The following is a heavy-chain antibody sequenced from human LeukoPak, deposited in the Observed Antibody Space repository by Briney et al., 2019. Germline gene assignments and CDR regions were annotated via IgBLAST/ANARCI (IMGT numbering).Heavy chain of an antibody. J-gene: IGHJ6*02. D-gene: IGHD3-22*01. CDR2: ISSSSSTI. CDR1: GFTFSSYS. V-gene: IGHV3-48*04. Sequence: GGSLRLSCAASGFTFSSYSMNWVRQAPGKGLEWVSYISSSSSTIYYADSVKGRFTISRDNAKNSLYLQMNSLRAEDTAVYYCAREFVYYGSSAYHPPDYYGMDVWGQGTTVTVSS. CDR3: AREFVYYGSSAYHPPDYYGMDV.